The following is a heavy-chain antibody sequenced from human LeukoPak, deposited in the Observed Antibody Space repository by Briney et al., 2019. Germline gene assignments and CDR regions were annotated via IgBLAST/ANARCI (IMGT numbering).Heavy chain of an antibody. D-gene: IGHD3-22*01. CDR2: ISAYNGNT. CDR1: GYTFTSYG. CDR3: VSGMYYYDSSGYYY. V-gene: IGHV1-18*01. Sequence: GASVKVSCKASGYTFTSYGISWVRQAPGQGLEWMGWISAYNGNTNYAQKLQGRVTMTTDTSTSTAYMELRSLRSEDTAVYYCVSGMYYYDSSGYYYWGQGTLVTVSS. J-gene: IGHJ4*02.